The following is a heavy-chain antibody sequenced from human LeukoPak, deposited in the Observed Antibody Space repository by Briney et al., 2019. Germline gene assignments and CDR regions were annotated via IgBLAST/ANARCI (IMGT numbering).Heavy chain of an antibody. CDR2: ITGSGGNT. V-gene: IGHV3-23*01. CDR3: AKAASSSWPSYYYGMDV. CDR1: GFTVSSNY. Sequence: GGSLRLSCAASGFTVSSNYMSWVRQAPGKGLEWVSVITGSGGNTYYADSVKGRFTISKDNSKNTVYLQMSSLRVDDTTVYYCAKAASSSWPSYYYGMDVWGQGTTVTVSS. D-gene: IGHD6-13*01. J-gene: IGHJ6*02.